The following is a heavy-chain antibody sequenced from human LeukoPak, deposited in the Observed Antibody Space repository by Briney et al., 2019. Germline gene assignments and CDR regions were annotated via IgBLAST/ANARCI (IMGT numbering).Heavy chain of an antibody. CDR1: GFTFDDYA. Sequence: GGSLRLSCAASGFTFDDYAMHWVRQAPGKGLEWVSGISWNSGSIGYADSVKGRFTISRDNAKNSLYLQMNSLRTEDTAVFYCARQAARPYDYWGQGTLVTVSS. V-gene: IGHV3-9*01. CDR2: ISWNSGSI. CDR3: ARQAARPYDY. D-gene: IGHD6-6*01. J-gene: IGHJ4*02.